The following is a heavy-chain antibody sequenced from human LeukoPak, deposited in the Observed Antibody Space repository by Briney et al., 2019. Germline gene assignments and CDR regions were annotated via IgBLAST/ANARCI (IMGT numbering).Heavy chain of an antibody. CDR2: ISAYNGNT. CDR3: ARDRMGSSPLDY. V-gene: IGHV1-18*01. D-gene: IGHD6-6*01. Sequence: ASVKVSCKASGYTFTSYGISWVRQAPGQGLEWMGWISAYNGNTNYAQKLQGRVTMTTDTSTSTAYKELRSLRSDDTAVYYCARDRMGSSPLDYWGQGTLVTVSS. CDR1: GYTFTSYG. J-gene: IGHJ4*02.